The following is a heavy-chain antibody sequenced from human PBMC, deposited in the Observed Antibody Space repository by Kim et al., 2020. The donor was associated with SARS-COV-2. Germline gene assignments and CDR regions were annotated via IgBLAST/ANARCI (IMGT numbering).Heavy chain of an antibody. CDR3: ARNQGSA. CDR2: GTTT. V-gene: IGHV3-74*01. Sequence: GTTTNYADSVKGRFTISRDNAKNTVYLQMDSLRAEDTALYYCARNQGSAWAQGTLVIVSS. D-gene: IGHD3-10*01. J-gene: IGHJ5*02.